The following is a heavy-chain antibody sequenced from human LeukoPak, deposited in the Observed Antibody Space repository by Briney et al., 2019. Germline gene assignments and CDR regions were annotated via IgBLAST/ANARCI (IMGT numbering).Heavy chain of an antibody. D-gene: IGHD2-8*01. CDR3: ARDGHCTNGVCSYAFDI. V-gene: IGHV3-21*01. CDR1: GFTFDDYA. J-gene: IGHJ3*02. CDR2: ISSSSSYI. Sequence: PGGSLRLSCAASGFTFDDYAMHWVRQAPGKGLEWVSSISSSSSYIYYADSVKGRFTISRDNAKNSLYLQMNSLRAEDTAVYYCARDGHCTNGVCSYAFDIWGQGTMVTVSS.